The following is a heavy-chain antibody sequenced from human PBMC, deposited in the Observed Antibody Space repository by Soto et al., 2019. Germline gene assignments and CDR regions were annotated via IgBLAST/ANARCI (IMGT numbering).Heavy chain of an antibody. CDR2: ISGSGGST. J-gene: IGHJ4*02. V-gene: IGHV3-23*01. D-gene: IGHD6-19*01. CDR1: GFTFSSYA. CDR3: AKGVQWLLGPARGDYFDY. Sequence: EVQLLESGGGLVQPGGSLRLSCAASGFTFSSYAMSWVRQAPGKGLEWVSAISGSGGSTYYADSVKGRFTISRDNSKNTLYLQMNSLRAYDTAVYYCAKGVQWLLGPARGDYFDYWGQGTLVTVSS.